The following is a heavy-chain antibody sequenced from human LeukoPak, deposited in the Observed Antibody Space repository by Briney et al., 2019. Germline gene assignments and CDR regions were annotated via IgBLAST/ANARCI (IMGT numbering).Heavy chain of an antibody. V-gene: IGHV3-21*01. J-gene: IGHJ4*02. CDR1: GFTFSSYS. Sequence: GGSLRLSCAASGFTFSSYSMTWVRQAPGKGLEWVSSISSSSSYIYYADSVKGRFTISRDNAKNSLYLQMNSLRAEDTAVYYCARVFGRQLVIDYWGQGTLVTVSS. CDR2: ISSSSSYI. CDR3: ARVFGRQLVIDY. D-gene: IGHD6-13*01.